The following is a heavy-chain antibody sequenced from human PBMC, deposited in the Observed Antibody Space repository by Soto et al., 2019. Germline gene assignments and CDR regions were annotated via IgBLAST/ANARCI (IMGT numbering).Heavy chain of an antibody. CDR2: IIPIFGTA. CDR1: GGTFSSYA. V-gene: IGHV1-69*13. D-gene: IGHD5-18*01. J-gene: IGHJ6*02. CDR3: VRGNTAMATLLAFYYYYGMDV. Sequence: SVKVSCKASGGTFSSYAISWVRQAPGQGLECMGGIIPIFGTANYAQKFQGRVTITADESTSTAYMELSSLRSEDTAVYYCVRGNTAMATLLAFYYYYGMDVWGQGTTVTVSS.